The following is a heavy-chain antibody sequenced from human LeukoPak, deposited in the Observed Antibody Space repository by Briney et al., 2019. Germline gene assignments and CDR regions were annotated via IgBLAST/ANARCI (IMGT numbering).Heavy chain of an antibody. V-gene: IGHV3-21*01. D-gene: IGHD3-10*01. CDR1: GFTFSSYG. J-gene: IGHJ4*02. CDR2: ISSSSSYI. CDR3: ARDRVVRGVINDY. Sequence: GGSLRLSCAASGFTFSSYGMHWVRQAPGKGLEWVSSISSSSSYIYYADSVKGRFTISRDNAKNSLYLQMNSLRAEDTAVYYCARDRVVRGVINDYWGQGTLVTVSS.